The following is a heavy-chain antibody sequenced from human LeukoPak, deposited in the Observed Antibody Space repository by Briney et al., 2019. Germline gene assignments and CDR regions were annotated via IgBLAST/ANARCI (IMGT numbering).Heavy chain of an antibody. J-gene: IGHJ4*02. CDR2: ITKGGDNH. CDR3: ARAILATMLIDY. V-gene: IGHV3-30-3*01. D-gene: IGHD5-12*01. CDR1: GFTFGSHV. Sequence: GGSLRLSCAASGFTFGSHVMHWVRQSPGKGLEWVAVITKGGDNHHYLDSVKGRFTISRDNSKSTLFLQLNSLRPEDTAVYYCARAILATMLIDYWGQGALVTVS.